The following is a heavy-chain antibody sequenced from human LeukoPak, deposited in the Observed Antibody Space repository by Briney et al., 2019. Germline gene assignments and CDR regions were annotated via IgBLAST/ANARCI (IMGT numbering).Heavy chain of an antibody. CDR1: GFTFSNAW. CDR3: TTDPSAVPYLTGVRGY. D-gene: IGHD3-10*01. V-gene: IGHV3-15*07. CDR2: IKSKTDGGTT. J-gene: IGHJ4*02. Sequence: GGSLRLSCAASGFTFSNAWMNWVRQAPGKGLEWVGRIKSKTDGGTTVYAAPVKGRFTISRDDSKNTLYLQMNSLKTEDTAVYYCTTDPSAVPYLTGVRGYWGQGTLVTVSS.